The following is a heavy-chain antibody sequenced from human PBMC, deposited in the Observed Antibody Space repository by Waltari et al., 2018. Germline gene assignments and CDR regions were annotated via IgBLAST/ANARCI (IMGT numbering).Heavy chain of an antibody. CDR2: IYYSGST. CDR1: GGSISSGDYY. D-gene: IGHD3-10*01. V-gene: IGHV4-30-4*08. CDR3: ARGGGYYGSGSYFPFDY. J-gene: IGHJ4*02. Sequence: QVQLQESGPGLVKPSQTLSLTCTVSGGSISSGDYYWSWIRQPPGKGLEWIGYIYYSGSTYYNPSLKSRVTRSVDTSKNQFSLKLSSVTAADTAVYYCARGGGYYGSGSYFPFDYWGQGTLVTVSS.